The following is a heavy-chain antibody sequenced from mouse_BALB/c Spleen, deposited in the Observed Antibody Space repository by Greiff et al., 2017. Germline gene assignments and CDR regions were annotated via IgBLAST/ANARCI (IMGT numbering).Heavy chain of an antibody. CDR1: GFTFSDFY. CDR2: SRNKANDYTT. V-gene: IGHV7-1*02. CDR3: ARDAGLREGFAY. Sequence: EVKVVESGGGLVQPGGSLRLSCATSGFTFSDFYMEWVRQPPGKRLEWIAASRNKANDYTTEYSASVKGRFIVSRDTSQSILYLQMNALRAEDTAIYYYARDAGLREGFAYWGQGTLVTVSA. J-gene: IGHJ3*01. D-gene: IGHD2-4*01.